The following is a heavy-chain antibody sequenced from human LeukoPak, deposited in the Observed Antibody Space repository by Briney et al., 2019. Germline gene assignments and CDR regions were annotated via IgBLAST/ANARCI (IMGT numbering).Heavy chain of an antibody. CDR1: GGSISSGGDY. D-gene: IGHD6-13*01. CDR2: IYQSGTT. V-gene: IGHV4-30-2*01. J-gene: IGHJ1*01. Sequence: SETLSLTCTVSGGSISSGGDYWSWIRQPPGKAPEWIGYIYQSGTTYYNPSLKSRVTISVDRSKNQFSLKMSSVTAADTAVYYCAREAAAAGTGSEYFQHWGQGTLVTVSS. CDR3: AREAAAAGTGSEYFQH.